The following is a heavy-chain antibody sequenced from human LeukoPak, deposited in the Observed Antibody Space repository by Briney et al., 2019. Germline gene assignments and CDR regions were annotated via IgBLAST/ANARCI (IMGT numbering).Heavy chain of an antibody. CDR1: GVSINTCCYY. CDR3: ARGRSYGFDFES. Sequence: SETLSHICDVSGVSINTCCYYWTWIRQPPGKGLEWIGYKYYSGSTRYNSSLRSRLTISLDTSKNQFSLRLTSVTAADTAVYYCARGRSYGFDFESWGAGTLVIVSS. V-gene: IGHV4-61*01. D-gene: IGHD5-18*01. CDR2: KYYSGST. J-gene: IGHJ4*02.